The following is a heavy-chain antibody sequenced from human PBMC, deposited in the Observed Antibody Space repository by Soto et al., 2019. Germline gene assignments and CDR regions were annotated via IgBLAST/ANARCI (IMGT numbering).Heavy chain of an antibody. V-gene: IGHV3-33*01. CDR2: IWYDGSNK. Sequence: QVQLVESGGGVVQPGRSLRLSCAASGFTFSSYGMHWVRQAPGKGLEWVAVIWYDGSNKYYADSVKGRFTISRDNSKNTLYLQMNSLRAEDTAVYYCAGVVPAATGFAFDICGQGTMVTVSS. J-gene: IGHJ3*02. D-gene: IGHD2-2*01. CDR3: AGVVPAATGFAFDI. CDR1: GFTFSSYG.